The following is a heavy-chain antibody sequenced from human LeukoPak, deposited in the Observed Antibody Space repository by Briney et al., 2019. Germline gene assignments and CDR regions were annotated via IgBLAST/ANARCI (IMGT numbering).Heavy chain of an antibody. CDR2: ISTSGGST. Sequence: PGGSLRLSCAASGFTFSSYAMSWVRQAPGKGLEWVSSISTSGGSTYYADSVKGRFTISRDNSRNTLYLQMNSLRADDTAVYFYARGFYGGRFDYWGQGTLVTVSS. CDR1: GFTFSSYA. J-gene: IGHJ4*02. CDR3: ARGFYGGRFDY. D-gene: IGHD4-23*01. V-gene: IGHV3-23*01.